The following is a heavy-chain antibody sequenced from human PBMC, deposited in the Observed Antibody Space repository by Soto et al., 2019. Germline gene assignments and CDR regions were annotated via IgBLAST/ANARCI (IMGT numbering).Heavy chain of an antibody. J-gene: IGHJ6*03. CDR2: INSDGSST. CDR1: GFTFSSYW. V-gene: IGHV3-74*01. Sequence: PGESLKISCAASGFTFSSYWMHWVRQAPGKGLVWVSRINSDGSSTSYADSVKGRFTISRDNAKNTLYLQMNSLRAEDTAVYYCARVRTIFGVESPDYYYYMDVWGKGTTVTVSS. D-gene: IGHD3-3*01. CDR3: ARVRTIFGVESPDYYYYMDV.